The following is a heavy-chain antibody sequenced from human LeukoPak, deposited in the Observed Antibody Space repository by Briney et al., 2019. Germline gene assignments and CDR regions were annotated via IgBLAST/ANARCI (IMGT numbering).Heavy chain of an antibody. J-gene: IGHJ4*02. CDR2: INPNSGGT. D-gene: IGHD3-10*01. CDR3: AREHPHFGELWNDY. CDR1: GYTFTDYY. V-gene: IGHV1-2*02. Sequence: ASVKVSCKTSGYTFTDYYMHWVRQAPGQGLEWMGWINPNSGGTKYAQRFQGRVTMTRDTSITTAYMELSGLRSDDTAVYYCAREHPHFGELWNDYWGQGTPVTVSS.